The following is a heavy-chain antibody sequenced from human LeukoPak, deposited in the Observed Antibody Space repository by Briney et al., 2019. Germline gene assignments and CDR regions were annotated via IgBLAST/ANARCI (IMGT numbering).Heavy chain of an antibody. CDR2: MNPNSGNT. J-gene: IGHJ4*02. CDR1: GYTFTSYD. Sequence: ASVKVSCKASGYTFTSYDINWVRQATGQGLEWMGWMNPNSGNTGYAQKFQGRVTMTRNTSISTVYMELSSLSSEDTAVYYCATVLGRGSSCFDYWGQGTLVTVSS. CDR3: ATVLGRGSSCFDY. D-gene: IGHD6-13*01. V-gene: IGHV1-8*01.